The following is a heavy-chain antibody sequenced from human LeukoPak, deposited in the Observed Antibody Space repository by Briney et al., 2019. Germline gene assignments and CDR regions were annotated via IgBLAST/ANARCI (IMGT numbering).Heavy chain of an antibody. J-gene: IGHJ5*02. Sequence: PGGSLRLSCAASGFSFRSYWMTWVRQAPGKGLEWVANIKQDGSEKYYVDSVKGRFTISRDNVKNSLSLQMNSLRAEDTAVYYCARDGPRAGDGSAFFGVPGSWGQGTLVTVSA. D-gene: IGHD3-22*01. V-gene: IGHV3-7*04. CDR3: ARDGPRAGDGSAFFGVPGS. CDR2: IKQDGSEK. CDR1: GFSFRSYW.